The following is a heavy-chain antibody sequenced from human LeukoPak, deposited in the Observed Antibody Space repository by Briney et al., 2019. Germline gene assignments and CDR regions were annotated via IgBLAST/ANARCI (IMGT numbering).Heavy chain of an antibody. V-gene: IGHV4-39*07. CDR1: GGSISSSSYY. D-gene: IGHD5-24*01. Sequence: PSETLSLTCTVSGGSISSSSYYWGWIRQPPGKGLEWIGSIYYSGSTYYYPSLKSRVTISVDTSKNQFSLKLSSVTAADTAVYYCSRDGYRLTGSYYYYMDVWGKGTTVTVSS. CDR3: SRDGYRLTGSYYYYMDV. CDR2: IYYSGST. J-gene: IGHJ6*03.